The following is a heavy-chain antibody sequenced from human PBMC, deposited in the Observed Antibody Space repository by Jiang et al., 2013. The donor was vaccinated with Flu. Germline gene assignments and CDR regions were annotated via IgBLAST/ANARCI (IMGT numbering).Heavy chain of an antibody. CDR2: FNPSGGTT. CDR1: GYTFTSYY. Sequence: SGAEVKKPGASVKVSCKASGYTFTSYYIHWVRQAPGQGLEWMGIFNPSGGTTSHTQRFQGRVTLTRDTSTSTVYMELSSLRSEDTAVYFCARQDYGPNPFDIWGHGTKVTVSS. D-gene: IGHD4/OR15-4a*01. CDR3: ARQDYGPNPFDI. V-gene: IGHV1-46*01. J-gene: IGHJ3*02.